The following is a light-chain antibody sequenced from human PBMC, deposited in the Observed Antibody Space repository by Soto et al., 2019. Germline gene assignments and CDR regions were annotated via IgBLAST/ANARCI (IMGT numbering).Light chain of an antibody. CDR3: QQYCNWPRT. V-gene: IGKV3-20*01. J-gene: IGKJ1*01. Sequence: VLTQSPGTLCLSPVESGPLXQRSSQTVSITYLTWYQQKPGQAPRLLIFGASARPTGIPDRISGSGSGTEFTLTISRLGSEDFAVYFCQQYCNWPRTFGQGTKVDIK. CDR2: GAS. CDR1: QTVSITY.